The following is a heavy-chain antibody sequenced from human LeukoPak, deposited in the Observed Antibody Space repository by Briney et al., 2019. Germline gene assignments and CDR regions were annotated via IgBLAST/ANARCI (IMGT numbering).Heavy chain of an antibody. CDR1: GFTFNNYA. CDR2: ISGNSGST. CDR3: AKDPSNHRYSSSPGY. Sequence: GGSLRLSCAASGFTFNNYAMDWVRQAPGKGLEWVASISGNSGSTYYADSVNGRFTISRLNSKNTLFLQMHSLRADDTAVYYCAKDPSNHRYSSSPGYWGQGTLVTVSS. J-gene: IGHJ4*02. V-gene: IGHV3-23*01. D-gene: IGHD6-13*01.